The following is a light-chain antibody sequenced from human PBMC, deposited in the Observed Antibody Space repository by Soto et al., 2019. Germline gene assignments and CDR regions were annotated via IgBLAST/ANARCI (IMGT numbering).Light chain of an antibody. CDR1: SSNIGSNT. J-gene: IGLJ2*01. V-gene: IGLV1-44*01. CDR2: SNN. Sequence: LTQPPSASGTPGQRVTISCSGSSSNIGSNTVNWYQQLPGTAPKLLIYSNNQRPSGVPDRFSGSKSGTSASLAISGLQSEDEADYYCAAWDDSLNGPGVVFGGGTKLTVL. CDR3: AAWDDSLNGPGVV.